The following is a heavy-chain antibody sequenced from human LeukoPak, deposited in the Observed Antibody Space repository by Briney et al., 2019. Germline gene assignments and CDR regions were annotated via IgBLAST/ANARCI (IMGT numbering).Heavy chain of an antibody. CDR2: MNPNSGNT. CDR3: ARASTSWYTGDQYYFDY. J-gene: IGHJ4*02. V-gene: IGHV1-8*01. CDR1: GYTFTSYD. D-gene: IGHD6-13*01. Sequence: ASVKVSCKASGYTFTSYDINWVRQATGQGPEWMGWMNPNSGNTGYAQKFRGRVTMTRNTSISTAYMELSSLRSEDTAVYYCARASTSWYTGDQYYFDYWGQGTLVTVSS.